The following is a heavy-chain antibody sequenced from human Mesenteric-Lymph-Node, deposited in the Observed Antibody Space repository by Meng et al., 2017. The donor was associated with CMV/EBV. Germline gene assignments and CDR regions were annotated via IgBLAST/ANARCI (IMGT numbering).Heavy chain of an antibody. CDR3: ALEIQAMATVYLDP. CDR2: INSNTGGT. CDR1: GYSFPGYN. Sequence: ASGYSFPGYNIHWVRQAPGHGLEWLGWINSNTGGTDYAQRFQGRVTMTRDTSISIAYLELSRLKSDDTAVYYCALEIQAMATVYLDPWGQGTLVTVSS. D-gene: IGHD5-24*01. J-gene: IGHJ5*02. V-gene: IGHV1-2*02.